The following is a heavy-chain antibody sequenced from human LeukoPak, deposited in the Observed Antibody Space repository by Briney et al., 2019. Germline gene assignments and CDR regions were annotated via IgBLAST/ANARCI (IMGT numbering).Heavy chain of an antibody. V-gene: IGHV4-59*01. CDR2: IYYSGST. CDR1: GGSISSYY. CDR3: ARVAIGYCSSTSCYGAFDI. Sequence: SETLSLTCTVSGGSISSYYWSWIRQPPGKGLEWIGYIYYSGSTNYNPSLKSRVTISVDTSKNQFSLKLSSVTAADTAVYYCARVAIGYCSSTSCYGAFDIWGQGTMVTVSS. D-gene: IGHD2-2*01. J-gene: IGHJ3*02.